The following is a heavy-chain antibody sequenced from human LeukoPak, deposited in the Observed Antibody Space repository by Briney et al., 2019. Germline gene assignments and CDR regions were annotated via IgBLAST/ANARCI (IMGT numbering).Heavy chain of an antibody. CDR1: GASLNSGSYY. CDR3: ATDFGDSSGWYRF. Sequence: SETLSLTCTVSGASLNSGSYYWRWLRQPAGRALEVIGHFYSSGSTNYSPSLKSRVSISVDTSKDHFSLEVTSVTAADTAVYYCATDFGDSSGWYRFWGQGTLVAVSS. CDR2: FYSSGST. V-gene: IGHV4-61*09. J-gene: IGHJ4*02. D-gene: IGHD6-19*01.